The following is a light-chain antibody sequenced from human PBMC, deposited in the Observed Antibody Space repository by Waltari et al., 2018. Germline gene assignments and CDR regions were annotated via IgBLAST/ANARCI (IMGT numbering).Light chain of an antibody. CDR2: VNSDGSH. CDR1: SGHSTNL. Sequence: QLVLTQPPSASASLGASVTLTCTLSSGHSTNLNPWLQQQPGAGPRYLMKVNSDGSHSKGDEIPDRFSGSSSGAERYLTISSVQSDDEADYYCQTGGHGTWVFGGGTKLTVL. J-gene: IGLJ3*02. V-gene: IGLV4-69*01. CDR3: QTGGHGTWV.